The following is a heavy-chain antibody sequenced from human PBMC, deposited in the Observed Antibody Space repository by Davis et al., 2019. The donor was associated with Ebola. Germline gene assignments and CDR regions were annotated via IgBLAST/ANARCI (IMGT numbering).Heavy chain of an antibody. J-gene: IGHJ6*02. V-gene: IGHV3-9*01. CDR3: AKDVYDYRSSPHYYYYYGMDV. D-gene: IGHD5-12*01. CDR2: ISWNSGSI. CDR1: GFSFDDYA. Sequence: SLKISCAASGFSFDDYAMYWVRQAPGKGLEWVSGISWNSGSIGYADSVKGRFTISRDNAKNSLYLQMNSLRAEDTAFYYCAKDVYDYRSSPHYYYYYGMDVWGQGTTVTVSS.